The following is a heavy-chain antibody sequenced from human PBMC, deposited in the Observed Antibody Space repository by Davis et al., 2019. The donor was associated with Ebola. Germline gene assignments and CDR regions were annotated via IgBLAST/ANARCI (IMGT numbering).Heavy chain of an antibody. CDR3: ARGGYYLDH. J-gene: IGHJ4*02. V-gene: IGHV3-48*02. Sequence: GESPKIPCAASGFTFTTWSMNWVRQTPGKGLEWLAYINIDSTSIMYAESVKGRLTITRDNARTSVFLQMNSLRDEDTAVYFCARGGYYLDHWGQGIPVSVSS. CDR2: INIDSTSI. CDR1: GFTFTTWS.